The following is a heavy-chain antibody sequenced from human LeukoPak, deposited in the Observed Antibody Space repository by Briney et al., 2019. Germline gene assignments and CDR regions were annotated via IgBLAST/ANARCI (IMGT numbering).Heavy chain of an antibody. Sequence: GGSLRLSCAASGFTFTNYVTHWVRQAPGKGLEWVAVTSVDEGLKFYGDSVKGRLTISRDNSKNTMYLQMNNLREEDTAVYYCTRDPILGAPDYFDYWGQGTLVTVSS. J-gene: IGHJ4*02. CDR1: GFTFTNYV. D-gene: IGHD1-26*01. V-gene: IGHV3-30*04. CDR2: TSVDEGLK. CDR3: TRDPILGAPDYFDY.